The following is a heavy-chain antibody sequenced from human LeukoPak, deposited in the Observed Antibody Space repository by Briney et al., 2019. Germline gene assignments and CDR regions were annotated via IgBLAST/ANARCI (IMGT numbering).Heavy chain of an antibody. V-gene: IGHV4-61*02. CDR2: IYTSGST. J-gene: IGHJ4*02. CDR3: ARARITIFGVDRYYFDY. Sequence: SETLSLTCTVSGGSISSGSYYWSWIRQPAGKGLEWIGRIYTSGSTNYNPSLKSRVTISVDTSKNQFSLKLSSVTAADTAVYYCARARITIFGVDRYYFDYWGQGTLVTVSS. CDR1: GGSISSGSYY. D-gene: IGHD3-3*01.